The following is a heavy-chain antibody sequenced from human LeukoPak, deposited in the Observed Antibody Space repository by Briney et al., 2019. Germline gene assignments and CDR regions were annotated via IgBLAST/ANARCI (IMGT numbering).Heavy chain of an antibody. CDR3: ARGVPYYDFWSGYYDY. J-gene: IGHJ4*02. CDR1: GGSFSGYY. D-gene: IGHD3-3*01. V-gene: IGHV4-34*01. CDR2: INHSGST. Sequence: SETLSLTCAVYGGSFSGYYWSWIRQPPGKGLEWIGEINHSGSTNYNPSLNSRVTISVDTSKNQFSLKLSSVTAADTAVYYCARGVPYYDFWSGYYDYWGQGTLVTVSS.